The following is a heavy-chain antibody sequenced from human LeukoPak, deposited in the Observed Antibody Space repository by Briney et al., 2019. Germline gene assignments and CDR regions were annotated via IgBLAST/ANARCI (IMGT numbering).Heavy chain of an antibody. CDR3: AREGNWNAFDI. J-gene: IGHJ3*02. V-gene: IGHV1-8*03. D-gene: IGHD1-1*01. CDR1: GYTFTSDE. Sequence: GASVKVSCKASGYTFTSDEIHWVRQATGQGLEWMGWMNPNSGNTGYAQKFQGRVTITRNTSVSTAYTELSSLRSEDTAVYYCAREGNWNAFDIWGQGTMVTVSS. CDR2: MNPNSGNT.